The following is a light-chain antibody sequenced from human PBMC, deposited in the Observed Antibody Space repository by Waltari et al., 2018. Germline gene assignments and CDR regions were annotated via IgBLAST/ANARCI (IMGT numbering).Light chain of an antibody. J-gene: IGLJ2*01. CDR3: QSYDSSLSGSYVV. Sequence: QPVLTQPPSVSGAPGQRVTISCTGGSSTIGAGYDVHWYQQLPGTDPKLLIYGNSNRPSGVPDRFSGSKSGTSASLAITGLQAEDEADYYCQSYDSSLSGSYVVFGGGTKLTVL. CDR1: SSTIGAGYD. CDR2: GNS. V-gene: IGLV1-40*01.